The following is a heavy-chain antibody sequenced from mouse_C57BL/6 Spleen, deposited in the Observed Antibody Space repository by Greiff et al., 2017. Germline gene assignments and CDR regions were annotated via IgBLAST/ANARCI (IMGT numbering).Heavy chain of an antibody. Sequence: VQLQQPGAELVKPGASVRLSCKASGYTFTSYWMPWVKQRPGQGLEWIGRILPNSGSTNYNEKFKSKATLTVDKSSSTAYMQLSSLTSEDAAVYYCARWRGGNFDFDYWGQGTTLTVSS. D-gene: IGHD2-1*01. CDR2: ILPNSGST. J-gene: IGHJ2*01. CDR1: GYTFTSYW. V-gene: IGHV1-64*01. CDR3: ARWRGGNFDFDY.